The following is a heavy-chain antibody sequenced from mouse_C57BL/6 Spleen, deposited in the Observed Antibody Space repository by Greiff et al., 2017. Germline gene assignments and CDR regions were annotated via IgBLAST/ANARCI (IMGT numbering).Heavy chain of an antibody. CDR3: ARSYYSNYVDD. CDR2: ISSGSSTI. V-gene: IGHV5-17*01. CDR1: GFTFSDYG. Sequence: DVQLVESGGGLVKPGGSLKLSCAASGFTFSDYGMHWVRQAPEKGLEWVAYISSGSSTIYYADTVKGRFTISRDNAKNSLFLQMTSLRSEDTAIYYCARSYYSNYVDDWGKGTTLTVSS. J-gene: IGHJ2*01. D-gene: IGHD2-5*01.